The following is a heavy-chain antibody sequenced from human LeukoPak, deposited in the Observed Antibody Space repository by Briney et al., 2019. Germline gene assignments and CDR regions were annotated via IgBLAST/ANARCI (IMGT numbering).Heavy chain of an antibody. Sequence: GGSLRLSCAASGFTFSSYTMSWVRQAPGKGLEWVSTITTSDGNTYYADSVKGRFTISRDNSKNTLYLQMNSLRAEDTAVYYCAKVPWIDYYYGMDVWGQGTTVTVAS. V-gene: IGHV3-23*01. D-gene: IGHD2-2*03. CDR3: AKVPWIDYYYGMDV. CDR2: ITTSDGNT. J-gene: IGHJ6*02. CDR1: GFTFSSYT.